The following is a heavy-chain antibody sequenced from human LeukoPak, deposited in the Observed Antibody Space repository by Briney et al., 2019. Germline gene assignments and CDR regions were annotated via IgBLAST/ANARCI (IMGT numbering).Heavy chain of an antibody. D-gene: IGHD3-22*01. CDR2: INSDGINT. CDR1: GFTFSNYW. Sequence: GGSLRLSCAASGFTFSNYWMHWVRQAPGKELVWVSRINSDGINTSYADSVKGRFTISRDNAKNTLNLQMNSLRAGDTAVYYCARDLGQYYDTSDNWFDPWGQGTLVTVSS. J-gene: IGHJ5*02. V-gene: IGHV3-74*01. CDR3: ARDLGQYYDTSDNWFDP.